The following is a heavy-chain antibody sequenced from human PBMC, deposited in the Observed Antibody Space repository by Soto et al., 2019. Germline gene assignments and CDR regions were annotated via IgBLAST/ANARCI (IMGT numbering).Heavy chain of an antibody. Sequence: SETLSVTCTVSGGAVSSGTYYWSWIRQPPGKGLEWIGHIYFTGSTNYNPSLKSRVTMSLDTSRNQFSLKLSSVTAADTAVYYCTRGSPRVQWFDPWGLGTLVTVSS. CDR2: IYFTGST. V-gene: IGHV4-61*01. CDR3: TRGSPRVQWFDP. CDR1: GGAVSSGTYY. J-gene: IGHJ5*02.